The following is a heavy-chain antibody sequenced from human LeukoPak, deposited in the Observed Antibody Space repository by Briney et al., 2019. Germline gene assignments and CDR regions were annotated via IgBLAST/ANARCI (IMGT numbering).Heavy chain of an antibody. CDR3: ARSERPLRLPRYLDY. V-gene: IGHV3-11*06. J-gene: IGHJ4*02. D-gene: IGHD5-12*01. CDR1: GFTFSDYY. CDR2: ISSSSSYT. Sequence: GGSLRLSCAASGFTFSDYYMSWIRQAPGKGLEWVSYISSSSSYTNYADSVKGRFTISRDNAKNSLYLQMNSLRAEDTAVCYCARSERPLRLPRYLDYWVQGTLVTVPS.